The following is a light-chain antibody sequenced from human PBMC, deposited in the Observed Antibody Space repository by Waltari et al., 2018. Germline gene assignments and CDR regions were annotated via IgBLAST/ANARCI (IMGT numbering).Light chain of an antibody. Sequence: QSALTQPASVSGSPGQSITISCAGTSSDVGGYNYVSWYQQHPGKAPKLMIYDVSNRPSGGSTRFSGSKSGNSASLTISGLQAEDEADYYCSSYTSTYTHVFGTGTKVTVL. J-gene: IGLJ1*01. CDR2: DVS. CDR1: SSDVGGYNY. V-gene: IGLV2-14*03. CDR3: SSYTSTYTHV.